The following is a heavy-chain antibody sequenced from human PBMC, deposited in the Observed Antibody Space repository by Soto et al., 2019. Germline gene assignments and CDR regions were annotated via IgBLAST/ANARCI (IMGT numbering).Heavy chain of an antibody. J-gene: IGHJ6*02. Sequence: EVQLVESAGGLVKPGGSLRLSCVASGFSFNEAWMNWVRQAPGQGLEWVGRIKTSAGGGATNYAAPVQGRFTISRDDSKNTLYLHMNSLSTADTAIYYCTTGSVEGIWGQGTTVIVSS. CDR3: TTGSVEGI. D-gene: IGHD2-15*01. CDR2: IKTSAGGGAT. V-gene: IGHV3-15*07. CDR1: GFSFNEAW.